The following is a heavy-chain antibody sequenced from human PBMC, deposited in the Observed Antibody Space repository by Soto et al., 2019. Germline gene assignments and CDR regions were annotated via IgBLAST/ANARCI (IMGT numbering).Heavy chain of an antibody. CDR3: ARDLVLARQSGMDV. CDR2: IYYSGST. Sequence: PSETLSLTCTGSGGSISSYYWSWIRQPPGTGLEWIGYIYYSGSTNYNPSLESRVTISVDTSKNQFSLKLSSVTAADTAVSYCARDLVLARQSGMDVWGQGTTVTVSS. D-gene: IGHD6-6*01. V-gene: IGHV4-59*12. J-gene: IGHJ6*02. CDR1: GGSISSYY.